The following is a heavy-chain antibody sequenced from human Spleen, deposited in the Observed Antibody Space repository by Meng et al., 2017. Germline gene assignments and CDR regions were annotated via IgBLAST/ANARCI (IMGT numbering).Heavy chain of an antibody. J-gene: IGHJ6*02. CDR3: ARLKGCRGCSCYSDYYYYGMDV. CDR2: INQSGST. CDR1: GGFISSSNW. D-gene: IGHD2-15*01. Sequence: SETLSLTCAVSGGFISSSNWWSWIRQPPGKGLEWIGEINQSGSTNYNPSLKSRVTISVDTSKNQFSLNLSSVTAADTAVYYCARLKGCRGCSCYSDYYYYGMDVWGQGTTVTVSS. V-gene: IGHV4-4*02.